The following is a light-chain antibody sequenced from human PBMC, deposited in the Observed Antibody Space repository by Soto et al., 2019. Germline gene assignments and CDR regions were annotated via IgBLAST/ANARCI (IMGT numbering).Light chain of an antibody. CDR2: QVS. CDR1: QSLAYVDGNTY. J-gene: IGKJ2*01. CDR3: MQGTHWPPYT. Sequence: DVVMTQSPLSLPVTLGQPASISCRSSQSLAYVDGNTYLNWFQQRPGQSPRRLIYQVSNLHSGVPDRFSGSGSGTDFTLKISRVEADDVGVYYCMQGTHWPPYTFGQGTKLEIK. V-gene: IGKV2-30*01.